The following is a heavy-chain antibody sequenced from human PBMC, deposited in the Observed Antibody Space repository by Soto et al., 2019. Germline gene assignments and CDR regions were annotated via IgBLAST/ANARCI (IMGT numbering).Heavy chain of an antibody. V-gene: IGHV3-23*01. CDR3: AKRGGRVAAQKAEYFQH. D-gene: IGHD6-19*01. Sequence: EVQLLESGGGLVQPGGSLRLSCAASGFTFSSYAMSWVRQAPGKGLEWVSAISGSGGSTYYADFVKGRFTISRDNSKNTLYLQMNSLRAEDTAVYHCAKRGGRVAAQKAEYFQHWGQGTLVTVSS. CDR1: GFTFSSYA. J-gene: IGHJ1*01. CDR2: ISGSGGST.